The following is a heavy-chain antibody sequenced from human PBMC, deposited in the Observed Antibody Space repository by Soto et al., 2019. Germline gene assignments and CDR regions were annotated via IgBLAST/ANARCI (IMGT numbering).Heavy chain of an antibody. V-gene: IGHV3-23*01. J-gene: IGHJ5*02. CDR2: ISGSGGST. CDR3: VKDSLTQVIAAAGYNWFDP. D-gene: IGHD6-13*01. Sequence: PGGSLRLSCAASGFTFSSYAMSWVRQAPGKGLEWVSAISGSGGSTYYADSVKGRFTISRDNSKNTLYLQMNSLRAEDTAVYYCVKDSLTQVIAAAGYNWFDPWGQGTLVTAPQ. CDR1: GFTFSSYA.